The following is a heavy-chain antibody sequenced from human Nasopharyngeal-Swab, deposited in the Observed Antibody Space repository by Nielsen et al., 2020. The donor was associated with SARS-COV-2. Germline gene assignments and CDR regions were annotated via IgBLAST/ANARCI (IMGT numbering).Heavy chain of an antibody. V-gene: IGHV4-39*07. Sequence: SETLSLTCTVSGGSISSSSYYWGWIRQPPGKGLEWIGSIYYSGSTYYNPSLKSRVTISVDTSKNQFSLKLSSVTAADTAVYYCARGALYSSGWYGYWGQGTLVTVSS. J-gene: IGHJ4*02. CDR3: ARGALYSSGWYGY. CDR1: GGSISSSSYY. D-gene: IGHD6-19*01. CDR2: IYYSGST.